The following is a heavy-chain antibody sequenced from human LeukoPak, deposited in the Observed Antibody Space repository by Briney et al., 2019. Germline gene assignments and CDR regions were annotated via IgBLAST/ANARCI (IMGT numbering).Heavy chain of an antibody. CDR1: GYTFSDSA. D-gene: IGHD1-26*01. V-gene: IGHV3-73*01. Sequence: GGSLRLSCAASGYTFSDSAIHWVRQASGKGLEGVARISSERNKYTKIYAASVKGRFIISRDDSQNTAYLQMNSLKSEVTAVYYCCRPSGQDSIWGQGTTVTVSS. CDR3: CRPSGQDSI. J-gene: IGHJ6*02. CDR2: ISSERNKYTK.